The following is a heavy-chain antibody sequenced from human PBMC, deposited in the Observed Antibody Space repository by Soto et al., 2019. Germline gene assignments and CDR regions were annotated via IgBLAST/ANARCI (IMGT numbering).Heavy chain of an antibody. V-gene: IGHV4-34*01. Sequence: SETLSLTCAVYGGSFSGCYWSWIRQPPGKGLEWIGEINHSGSTNYNPSLKSRVTISVDTSKNQFSLKLSSVTAADTAVYYCARRGDIVVVVAASYYFDYWGQGTLVTASS. CDR3: ARRGDIVVVVAASYYFDY. D-gene: IGHD2-15*01. J-gene: IGHJ4*02. CDR1: GGSFSGCY. CDR2: INHSGST.